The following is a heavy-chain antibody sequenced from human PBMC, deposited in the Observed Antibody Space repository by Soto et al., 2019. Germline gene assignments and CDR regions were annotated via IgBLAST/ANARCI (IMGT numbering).Heavy chain of an antibody. CDR3: ATAWAVTTGPLY. V-gene: IGHV1-24*01. D-gene: IGHD3-9*01. J-gene: IGHJ4*02. CDR1: GYTLTELA. CDR2: FDPEDGET. Sequence: ASVKVSCKVSGYTLTELAMHWVRQAPGKGLEWMGGFDPEDGETIYAQKFQGRVTMTEDTSTDTAYMELSSLRSEGTAVYYCATAWAVTTGPLYWGQGTLVTVSS.